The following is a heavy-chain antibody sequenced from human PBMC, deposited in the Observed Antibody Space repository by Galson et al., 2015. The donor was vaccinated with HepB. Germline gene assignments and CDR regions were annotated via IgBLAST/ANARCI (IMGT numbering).Heavy chain of an antibody. CDR2: IYAGDSDT. D-gene: IGHD5-24*01. CDR1: GYIFTSYW. Sequence: QSGAEVKKPGESLKISCKTSGYIFTSYWIAWVRQMPGKGLGWMGIIYAGDSDTRYSPSFQGQVTISVDKSISTAYLQWTSLEASDTAMYYCARREDNAFDTWGQGTLVSVSS. CDR3: ARREDNAFDT. V-gene: IGHV5-51*03. J-gene: IGHJ5*02.